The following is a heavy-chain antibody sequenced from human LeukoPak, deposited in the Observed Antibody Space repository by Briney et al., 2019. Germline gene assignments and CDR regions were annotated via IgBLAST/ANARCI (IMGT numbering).Heavy chain of an antibody. CDR1: GFTFSNYA. Sequence: PGGSLRLSCAASGFTFSNYAMSWVRQAPGKGLEWVSGISGSGGSTHYADSVKGRFTISRDNSKNTLYLQMNSLRAEDTAVYYCAKDFPPQRVAAAGPFDYWGQGTLVTVSS. CDR2: ISGSGGST. J-gene: IGHJ4*02. D-gene: IGHD6-13*01. CDR3: AKDFPPQRVAAAGPFDY. V-gene: IGHV3-23*01.